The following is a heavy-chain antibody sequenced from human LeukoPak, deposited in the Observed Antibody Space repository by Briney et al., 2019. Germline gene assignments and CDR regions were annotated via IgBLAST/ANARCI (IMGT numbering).Heavy chain of an antibody. V-gene: IGHV3-23*01. Sequence: SGGSLRLSCAASGFTFSSYAMNWVRQAPGKGLEWVSSISRSGGGTYYADSVKGRFTISRDNSRNTLYLQMKSLIAEDTAVYYCVKDLGSSGSFDWIDPWGQGTLVTVSS. D-gene: IGHD6-19*01. J-gene: IGHJ5*02. CDR2: ISRSGGGT. CDR1: GFTFSSYA. CDR3: VKDLGSSGSFDWIDP.